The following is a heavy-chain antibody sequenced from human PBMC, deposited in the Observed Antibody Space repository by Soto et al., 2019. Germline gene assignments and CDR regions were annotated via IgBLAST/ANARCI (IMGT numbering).Heavy chain of an antibody. CDR1: WFSLRPCQVG. Sequence: ASGSLPVNHTPTRPLARTFSWFSLRPCQVGGGLIREPPGKALEWLAHVYWNDDNYYSLGLKSRNNISKDTSKSQVVLTMTNMDPVDTATYYCTHLNTRGYYFDYWG. CDR2: VYWNDDN. J-gene: IGHJ4*01. V-gene: IGHV2-5*01. CDR3: THLNTRGYYFDY.